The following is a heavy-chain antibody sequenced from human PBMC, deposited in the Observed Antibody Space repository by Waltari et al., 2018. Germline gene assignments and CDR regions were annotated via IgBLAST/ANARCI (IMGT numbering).Heavy chain of an antibody. Sequence: QRQLQQSGPGLVKPSESLSLTGAVCVVASGRRDFWSWVRQSRGKGLEWSGQVHRSGSTKYNPPLESRVPMSIATSNHQFSPKLTSATAADTAIYYSARDRGRGLYLDSWGQGILVTVSP. CDR2: VHRSGST. D-gene: IGHD2-15*01. J-gene: IGHJ4*02. CDR3: ARDRGRGLYLDS. V-gene: IGHV4-4*02. CDR1: VVASGRRDF.